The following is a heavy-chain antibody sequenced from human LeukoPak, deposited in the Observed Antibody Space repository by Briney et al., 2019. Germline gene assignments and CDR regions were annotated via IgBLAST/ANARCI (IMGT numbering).Heavy chain of an antibody. CDR3: ARAPSEVGGYYPEYFRH. D-gene: IGHD3-22*01. V-gene: IGHV3-74*01. J-gene: IGHJ1*01. CDR1: GFTFSRYW. Sequence: GGSLRLSCEASGFTFSRYWMHWVRQAPGKGLXWXSRIKSDGKTNYADSVKGRFTISRDNAKNTVSLQMDSLRAEDTGVYYCARAPSEVGGYYPEYFRHWGQGTLVTVSS. CDR2: IKSDGKT.